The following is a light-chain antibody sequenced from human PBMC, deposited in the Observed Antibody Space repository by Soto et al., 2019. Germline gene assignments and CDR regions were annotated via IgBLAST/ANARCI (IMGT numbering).Light chain of an antibody. V-gene: IGKV1-33*01. CDR2: DAS. Sequence: DIQMTQSPSSLSASVGDRVTITCQASQDIKNYLNWYQQKPGKAPNLLIYDASNLKTGVPSRFSGGGSGTHFKFTISSLQPEDVATYYCQQYDHLPPLSFGGGTKVEIK. J-gene: IGKJ4*01. CDR1: QDIKNY. CDR3: QQYDHLPPLS.